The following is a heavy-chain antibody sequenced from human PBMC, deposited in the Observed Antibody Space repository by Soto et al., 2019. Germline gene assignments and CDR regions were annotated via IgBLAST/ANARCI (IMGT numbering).Heavy chain of an antibody. D-gene: IGHD5-12*01. CDR2: IIPIFGTA. CDR3: GRSSYGGYEWWGMPGGDRYYYYGMDV. CDR1: GGTFSSYA. Sequence: SVKVSCKASGGTFSSYAISWVRQAPGQGLEWMGGIIPIFGTANYAQKFQGRVTITADKSTSTAYMELSSLRSEDTAVYYCGRSSYGGYEWWGMPGGDRYYYYGMDVWGQGTTVTVSS. J-gene: IGHJ6*02. V-gene: IGHV1-69*06.